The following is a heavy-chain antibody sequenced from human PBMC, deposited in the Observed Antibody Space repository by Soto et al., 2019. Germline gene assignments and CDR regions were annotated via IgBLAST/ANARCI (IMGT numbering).Heavy chain of an antibody. J-gene: IGHJ3*02. D-gene: IGHD6-13*01. CDR1: GFSFGSSW. CDR3: ARDVSPGSSSLYLDAFDI. CDR2: IKKDGSKI. V-gene: IGHV3-7*05. Sequence: EVQLVESGGDLVQPGGSLRLSCAASGFSFGSSWMTWVRQAPGKGLEWVANIKKDGSKISYWDSVRGRFTVSRDNAKNSLYLEMNSLRAEDTALYYCARDVSPGSSSLYLDAFDIWGQGTMVTVSS.